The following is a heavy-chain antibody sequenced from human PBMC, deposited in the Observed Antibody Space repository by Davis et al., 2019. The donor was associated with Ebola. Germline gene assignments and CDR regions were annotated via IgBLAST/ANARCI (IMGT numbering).Heavy chain of an antibody. V-gene: IGHV1-18*01. D-gene: IGHD1-7*01. CDR2: ISAYNGNT. Sequence: AASVKVTCKASGYTFTSYGISWVRQAPGQGLEWMGWISAYNGNTNYAQKFQGRVTITADKSTSTAYMELSSLRSEDTAVYYCAREKTGTQFYGMDVWGQGTTVTVSS. CDR1: GYTFTSYG. CDR3: AREKTGTQFYGMDV. J-gene: IGHJ6*02.